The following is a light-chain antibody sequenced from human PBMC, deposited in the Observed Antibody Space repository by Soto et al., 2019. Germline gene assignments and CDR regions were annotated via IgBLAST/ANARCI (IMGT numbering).Light chain of an antibody. CDR1: QSVSSTY. Sequence: EDMLTHSPGTLSLTPGERATLSCRASQSVSSTYIAWYQQKPGQAPRLLIYGASSRATGIPDRFSGSGSGTDFTLTISRLEPEDFAVYYCQQYGSSGTFGQGTKVDI. V-gene: IGKV3-20*01. J-gene: IGKJ1*01. CDR2: GAS. CDR3: QQYGSSGT.